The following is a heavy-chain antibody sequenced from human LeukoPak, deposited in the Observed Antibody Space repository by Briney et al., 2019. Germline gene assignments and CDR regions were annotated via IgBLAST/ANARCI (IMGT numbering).Heavy chain of an antibody. CDR2: INHSGST. V-gene: IGHV4-34*01. J-gene: IGHJ2*01. CDR1: GRSFSGYY. CDR3: ARDLLRPYWYFDL. Sequence: PSETLSHTCAVYGRSFSGYYWSWIRQPPGKGLEWIGEINHSGSTNYNPSLKSRVTISVDTSKNQFSLKLSSVTAADTAVYYCARDLLRPYWYFDLWGRGTLVTVSS. D-gene: IGHD2-15*01.